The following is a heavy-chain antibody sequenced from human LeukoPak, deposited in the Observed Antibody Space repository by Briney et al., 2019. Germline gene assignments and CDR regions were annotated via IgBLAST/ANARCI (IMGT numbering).Heavy chain of an antibody. V-gene: IGHV4-59*01. J-gene: IGHJ5*02. D-gene: IGHD6-19*01. CDR1: GDSISNYY. Sequence: SETLSLTCTVSGDSISNYYWSWIRQPPGKGLEWIGYIYYSGSTNYNPSLKSRVTISVDTSKKQFSLRLSSVTAADTAVHYCARGTAVAGTWGQGTLVTVSS. CDR2: IYYSGST. CDR3: ARGTAVAGT.